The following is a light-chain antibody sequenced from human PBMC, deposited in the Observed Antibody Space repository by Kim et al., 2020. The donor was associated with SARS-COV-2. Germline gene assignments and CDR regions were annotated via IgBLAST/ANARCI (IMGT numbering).Light chain of an antibody. V-gene: IGLV3-21*04. CDR1: NIGSQS. J-gene: IGLJ2*01. Sequence: PGGTASLTCGGENIGSQSVFWYQHKPGQAPVLVIYYDTDRPSEIPGRFSGSNSGDTATLTINKVEAGDEADYYCQVWDSFSDHVVFGGGTKLTVL. CDR2: YDT. CDR3: QVWDSFSDHVV.